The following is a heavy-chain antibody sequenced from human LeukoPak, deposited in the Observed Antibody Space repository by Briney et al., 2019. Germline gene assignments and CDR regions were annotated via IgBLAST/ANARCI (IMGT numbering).Heavy chain of an antibody. J-gene: IGHJ3*02. V-gene: IGHV4-59*01. CDR2: IYYSGST. D-gene: IGHD6-25*01. CDR3: ATSQRLDDAFDI. CDR1: GGSISSYY. Sequence: PSETLSLTCTVSGGSISSYYWSCVRQPPGKGLEWIEYIYYSGSTNYNPSLKSRVTISVDTSKYQFSLKLSSVTAADTAVYYCATSQRLDDAFDIWGQGTMVTVSS.